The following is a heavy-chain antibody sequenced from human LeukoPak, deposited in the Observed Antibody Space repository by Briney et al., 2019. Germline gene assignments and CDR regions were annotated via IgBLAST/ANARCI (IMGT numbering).Heavy chain of an antibody. CDR2: ISSSSSTI. D-gene: IGHD2-2*01. Sequence: GGSLRLSCAASGFTFSSYSMTWVRQAPGKGLEWVSYISSSSSTIYYADSVKGRFTISRDKAKNSLYLQMNSLRAEDTAVYYCAREYCSSASCLYDYWGQGTLVTVSS. J-gene: IGHJ4*02. V-gene: IGHV3-48*01. CDR1: GFTFSSYS. CDR3: AREYCSSASCLYDY.